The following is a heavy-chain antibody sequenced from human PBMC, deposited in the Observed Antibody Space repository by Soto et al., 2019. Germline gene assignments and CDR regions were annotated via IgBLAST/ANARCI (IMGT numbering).Heavy chain of an antibody. J-gene: IGHJ4*02. CDR1: GFTFSSYG. CDR2: ISYDGSNK. D-gene: IGHD6-13*01. V-gene: IGHV3-30*18. Sequence: QVQLVESGGGVVQPGRSLRLSCAASGFTFSSYGMHWVRQAPGKGLEWVAVISYDGSNKYYADSVKGRFTISRDNSKNTLYLQMNSLRAEDTAVYYCAKGRVAAAGLIDCWGQGTLVTVSS. CDR3: AKGRVAAAGLIDC.